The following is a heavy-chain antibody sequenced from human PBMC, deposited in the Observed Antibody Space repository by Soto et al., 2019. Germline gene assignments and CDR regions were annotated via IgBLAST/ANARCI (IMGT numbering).Heavy chain of an antibody. CDR3: ARDGRFGLSETMSAHYSHYGMDV. CDR1: RDTFSSYG. J-gene: IGHJ6*02. V-gene: IGHV1-69*13. D-gene: IGHD1-7*01. CDR2: IIPMFGIA. Sequence: GASVKVSCKAPRDTFSSYGISWVRQAPGQGLEWMGGIIPMFGIANYAQKFQGRVTITADESTSTVYMELSSLKFEDTAVYYCARDGRFGLSETMSAHYSHYGMDVWGQGTTVTVSS.